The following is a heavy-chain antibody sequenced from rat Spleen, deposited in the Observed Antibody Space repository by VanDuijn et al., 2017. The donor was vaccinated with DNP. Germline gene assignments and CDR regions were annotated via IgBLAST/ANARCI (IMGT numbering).Heavy chain of an antibody. Sequence: EVQLVESGGGLMQPGRSLKLSCAASGFTFSESYMAWVRQAPTKGLAGVASITSDGVSTYYRDSVKGRFTISRNNAKSSLSLQMDSLRSEDTATYYCTEEVGGNWYFDFGGPGTMITVSS. V-gene: IGHV5-20*01. CDR1: GFTFSESY. CDR3: TEEVGGNWYFDF. D-gene: IGHD5-1*01. CDR2: ITSDGVST. J-gene: IGHJ1*01.